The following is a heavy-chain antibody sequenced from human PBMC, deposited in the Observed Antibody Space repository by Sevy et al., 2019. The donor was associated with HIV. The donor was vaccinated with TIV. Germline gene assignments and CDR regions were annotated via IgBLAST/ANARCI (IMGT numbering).Heavy chain of an antibody. CDR1: GDTFRKYV. J-gene: IGHJ4*02. Sequence: ASVKVSCKASGDTFRKYVISWVRQAPGQGLEWMGGIIPVYGTTNYAQKFQARVTFTADASTSTVCMELSRLRSDDTAVYYCARDMTCGGDCYYFDNWGQGTLVTVSS. V-gene: IGHV1-69*13. D-gene: IGHD2-21*02. CDR3: ARDMTCGGDCYYFDN. CDR2: IIPVYGTT.